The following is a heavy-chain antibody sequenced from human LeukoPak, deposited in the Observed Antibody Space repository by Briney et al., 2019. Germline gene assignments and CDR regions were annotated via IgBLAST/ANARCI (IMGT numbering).Heavy chain of an antibody. CDR2: IKQDGSET. Sequence: PGGSLRLSCAASGFTFTFYWMSWVRQVPGKGLEWVANIKQDGSETHYVDSVKGRFTISRDNAKNSLFLQMNSLTAEDTAVYSCARDGPFSSPTSGWFYPWGQGTLVTVSS. D-gene: IGHD1-1*01. J-gene: IGHJ5*02. CDR1: GFTFTFYW. CDR3: ARDGPFSSPTSGWFYP. V-gene: IGHV3-7*03.